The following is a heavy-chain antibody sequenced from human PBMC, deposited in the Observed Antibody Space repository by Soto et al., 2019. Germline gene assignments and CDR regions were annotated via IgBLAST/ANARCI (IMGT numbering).Heavy chain of an antibody. V-gene: IGHV3-33*01. CDR1: GFTFSSYG. CDR2: IWYDGSNK. Sequence: PGGSLRLSCAASGFTFSSYGMHWVRQAPGKGLEWVAVIWYDGSNKYYADSVKGRFTISRDNAKNSLYLQMNSLRAEDTAVYYCARDVILEWPQHAFDIWGQGTMVTVSS. CDR3: ARDVILEWPQHAFDI. J-gene: IGHJ3*02. D-gene: IGHD3-3*01.